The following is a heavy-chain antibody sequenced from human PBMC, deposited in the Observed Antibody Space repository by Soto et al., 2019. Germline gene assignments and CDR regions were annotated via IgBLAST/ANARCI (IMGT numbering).Heavy chain of an antibody. V-gene: IGHV1-2*04. CDR3: AREEATMIVPGPWRNAFDI. Sequence: QVQLVQSGAEVKKPGASVKVSCKASGYTFTGYYMHWVRQAPGQGLEWMGWINPNSGGTNYAQKFQGWVTMTRDTSISTAYMELSRLRSDDTAVYYCAREEATMIVPGPWRNAFDIWGQGTMVTVSS. D-gene: IGHD3-22*01. J-gene: IGHJ3*02. CDR1: GYTFTGYY. CDR2: INPNSGGT.